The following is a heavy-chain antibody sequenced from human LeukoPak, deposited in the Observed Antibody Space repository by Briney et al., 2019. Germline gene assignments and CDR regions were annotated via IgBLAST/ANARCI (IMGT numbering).Heavy chain of an antibody. J-gene: IGHJ4*02. CDR3: ARAKSSSSWYSFFDY. CDR2: IWYDGSKK. D-gene: IGHD6-13*01. Sequence: PGGSLRLSCAASGFTFSNYGMLWVRQPPGKGLEWVAVIWYDGSKKYYADSVKGRFTISRDDSKNTLYLQMNSLRAEDTAVYYCARAKSSSSWYSFFDYWGQGTLVTVSS. CDR1: GFTFSNYG. V-gene: IGHV3-33*01.